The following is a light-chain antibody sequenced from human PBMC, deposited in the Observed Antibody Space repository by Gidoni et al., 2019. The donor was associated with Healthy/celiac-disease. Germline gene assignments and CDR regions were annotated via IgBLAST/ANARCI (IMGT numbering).Light chain of an antibody. CDR2: DVS. Sequence: QSALTQPASVSGSPGHSLTISCTGTSSDVGCYNYVSWYQQHPGKAPKLMIYDVSNRPPGVSNRFSGSKSGNTASLTISGLQSEDEADYYCSSYTSSSTLVVFGGGTKLTVL. V-gene: IGLV2-14*03. CDR3: SSYTSSSTLVV. J-gene: IGLJ2*01. CDR1: SSDVGCYNY.